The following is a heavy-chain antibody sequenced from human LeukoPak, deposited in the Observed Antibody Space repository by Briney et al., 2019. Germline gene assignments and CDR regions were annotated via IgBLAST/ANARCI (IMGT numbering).Heavy chain of an antibody. CDR1: GFTFSSYA. Sequence: PGGSLRLSCAASGFTFSSYAMSWVRQAPGKGLEWVSAISGSGGSTYYADSVRGRFTISRDNSKNTLYLQMNSLRAEDTAVYYCAKSRYSGYRSVLFDYWGQGTLVTVSS. CDR3: AKSRYSGYRSVLFDY. D-gene: IGHD5-12*01. CDR2: ISGSGGST. V-gene: IGHV3-23*01. J-gene: IGHJ4*02.